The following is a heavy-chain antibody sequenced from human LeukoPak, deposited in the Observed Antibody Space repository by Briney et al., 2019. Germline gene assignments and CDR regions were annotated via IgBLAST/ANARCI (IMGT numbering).Heavy chain of an antibody. Sequence: GGSLRLSCAASGFTFSHAWMAWVRQAPGKGLEWVGRIKIKTEGGTIDYAAPVQGRFTISRDESENTLYLQMNRLKIWDTAVYYCTPDLRHDIMTGYYYYYNMDVWGEGATVTVSS. CDR1: GFTFSHAW. J-gene: IGHJ6*03. CDR3: TPDLRHDIMTGYYYYYNMDV. CDR2: IKIKTEGGTI. D-gene: IGHD3-9*01. V-gene: IGHV3-15*01.